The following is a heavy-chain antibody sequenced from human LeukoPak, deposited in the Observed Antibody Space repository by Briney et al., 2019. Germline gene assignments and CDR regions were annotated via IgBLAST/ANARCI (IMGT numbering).Heavy chain of an antibody. CDR3: ARANTMIVVVIDY. CDR1: GYTFTGYY. Sequence: ASVKVSCKASGYTFTGYYMHWVRQAPGQGLEWMGWINPNSGGTNYAQKFQGRATMTSETSISTAYMELSRLRSDDTAVYYCARANTMIVVVIDYWGQGTLVTVSS. D-gene: IGHD3-22*01. V-gene: IGHV1-2*02. CDR2: INPNSGGT. J-gene: IGHJ4*02.